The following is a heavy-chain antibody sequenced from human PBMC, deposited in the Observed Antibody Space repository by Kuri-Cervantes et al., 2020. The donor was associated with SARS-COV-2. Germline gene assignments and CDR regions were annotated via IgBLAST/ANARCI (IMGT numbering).Heavy chain of an antibody. CDR1: GFTFSSYA. Sequence: GESLKISCAASGFTFSSYAMSWVRQAPGKGLEWVSAISGSGGGTYYADSVKGRFTISRDNSKNTLYLQMNSLRAEDTAVYYCAKKGVDYYGSGSYSGWFDPWGQGTLVTVSS. J-gene: IGHJ5*02. CDR2: ISGSGGGT. V-gene: IGHV3-23*01. D-gene: IGHD3-10*01. CDR3: AKKGVDYYGSGSYSGWFDP.